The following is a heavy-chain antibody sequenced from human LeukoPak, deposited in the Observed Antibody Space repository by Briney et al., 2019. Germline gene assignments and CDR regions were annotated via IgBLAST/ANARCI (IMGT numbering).Heavy chain of an antibody. CDR3: AREAAAGSVWFDP. D-gene: IGHD6-13*01. V-gene: IGHV4-31*03. CDR2: IYYSGST. J-gene: IGHJ5*02. Sequence: SQTLSLTCTVSGGSISSGGYYWSWIRQHPGKGLEWIGYIYYSGSTYYNPSLKRRVTISVDTSKNQFSLKLSSVTAADTAVYYCAREAAAGSVWFDPWGQGTLVTVSS. CDR1: GGSISSGGYY.